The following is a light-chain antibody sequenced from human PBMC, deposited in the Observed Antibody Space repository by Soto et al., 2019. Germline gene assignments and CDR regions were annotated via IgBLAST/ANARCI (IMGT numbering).Light chain of an antibody. CDR1: SSDVGSYNR. CDR3: SSYTSSNTYV. CDR2: EVN. V-gene: IGLV2-18*02. Sequence: QSALTQPPSVSGSPGQSVAISCTGTSSDVGSYNRVAWYQQPPGTAPKLMISEVNNCPSGVPDRFSGSKSGNTASLTISGLQAEDEADYYCSSYTSSNTYVFGTGTKLNVL. J-gene: IGLJ1*01.